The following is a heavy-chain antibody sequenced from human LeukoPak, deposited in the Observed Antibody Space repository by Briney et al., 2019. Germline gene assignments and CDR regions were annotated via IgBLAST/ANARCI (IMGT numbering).Heavy chain of an antibody. CDR2: INESRGT. D-gene: IGHD3-22*01. CDR1: GGSFSGYY. CDR3: ARISGYIDAFDI. Sequence: SETLSLTCAVYGGSFSGYYWSWIRQSPGKGLEWIAEINESRGTNYNPSLKSRVTMSVDTSKNQFSLKLSSVTAADTAVYYCARISGYIDAFDIWGQGTMVTVSS. J-gene: IGHJ3*02. V-gene: IGHV4-34*01.